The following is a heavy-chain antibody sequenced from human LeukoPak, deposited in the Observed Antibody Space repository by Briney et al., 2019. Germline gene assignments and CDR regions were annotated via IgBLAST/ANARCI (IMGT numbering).Heavy chain of an antibody. CDR2: TRNKANSYTT. Sequence: GGSLTLSCAASGFTFSDHYMDWVRRAPGKGLEWVGRTRNKANSYTTEYAASVKGRFIISRDDSRNSLYLQMNSLKTEDSAVYYCARVKAGGYSYGFDYRGQGILVTVSS. V-gene: IGHV3-72*01. CDR1: GFTFSDHY. J-gene: IGHJ4*02. D-gene: IGHD5-18*01. CDR3: ARVKAGGYSYGFDY.